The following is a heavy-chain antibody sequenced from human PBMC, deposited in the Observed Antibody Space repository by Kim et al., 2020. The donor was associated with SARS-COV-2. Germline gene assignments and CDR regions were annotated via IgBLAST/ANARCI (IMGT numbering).Heavy chain of an antibody. D-gene: IGHD3-3*02. V-gene: IGHV4-59*13. J-gene: IGHJ4*02. CDR3: ARASHWSRPSFDY. CDR2: IYYSGST. Sequence: SETLSLTCTVSGGSISSYYWSWIRQPPGKGLEWIGYIYYSGSTNYNPSLKSRVTISVDTSKNQFSLKLSSVTAADTAVYYCARASHWSRPSFDYWGQGTLVTVSS. CDR1: GGSISSYY.